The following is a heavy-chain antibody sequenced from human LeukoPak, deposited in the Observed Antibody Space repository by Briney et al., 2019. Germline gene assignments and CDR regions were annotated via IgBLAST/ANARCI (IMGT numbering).Heavy chain of an antibody. V-gene: IGHV3-23*01. CDR1: EFTFSRYA. CDR3: AKQFWRTQRYNWFDP. J-gene: IGHJ5*02. Sequence: PRGSLRLSCAASEFTFSRYAMSWVRQAPGKGLEWVSAISGSGGSTYYADSVKGRFTISRDNSKNTLYLQMNSLRAEDTAVYYCAKQFWRTQRYNWFDPWGQGTLVTVSS. CDR2: ISGSGGST. D-gene: IGHD3-3*01.